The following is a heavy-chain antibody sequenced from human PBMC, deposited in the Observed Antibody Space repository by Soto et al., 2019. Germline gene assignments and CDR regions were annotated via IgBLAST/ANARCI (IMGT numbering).Heavy chain of an antibody. Sequence: GGSVRLSCAASGFTFSSYAMSWVRQAPGKGLEWVSAISGSGGSTYYADSVKGRFTISRDNSKNTLYLQMNSLRAEDTAVYYCAKPNYDFWSGPINWFDPWGQGTLVTVSS. CDR3: AKPNYDFWSGPINWFDP. D-gene: IGHD3-3*01. J-gene: IGHJ5*02. V-gene: IGHV3-23*01. CDR2: ISGSGGST. CDR1: GFTFSSYA.